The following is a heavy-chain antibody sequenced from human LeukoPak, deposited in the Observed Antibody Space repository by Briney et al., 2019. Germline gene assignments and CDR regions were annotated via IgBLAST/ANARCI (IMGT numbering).Heavy chain of an antibody. Sequence: GGPRRLSCAASGFPFYDYAMHWVRPAPGKGLEWVSGISWNSGSIGYADSVKGRFTISSDNAKNPLYLQMNSLGAEDTAVYYCARDGLGRWLQFAAFDIWGQGTMVTVSS. J-gene: IGHJ3*02. V-gene: IGHV3-9*01. CDR3: ARDGLGRWLQFAAFDI. D-gene: IGHD5-24*01. CDR2: ISWNSGSI. CDR1: GFPFYDYA.